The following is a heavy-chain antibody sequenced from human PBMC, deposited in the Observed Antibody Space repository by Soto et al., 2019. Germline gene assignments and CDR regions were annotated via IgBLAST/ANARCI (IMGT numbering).Heavy chain of an antibody. V-gene: IGHV1-18*01. CDR1: GYTFTSYG. J-gene: IGHJ3*02. D-gene: IGHD2-21*02. CDR2: ISAYTGNT. CDR3: AVNTVVTPGAFDI. Sequence: ASVKVSCKASGYTFTSYGISWVRQAPGQGLECMGWISAYTGNTNYAQKLQGRVTMTRDTSTSTAYMELRSLRFDDTAVYYCAVNTVVTPGAFDIWGQGTMAPVSS.